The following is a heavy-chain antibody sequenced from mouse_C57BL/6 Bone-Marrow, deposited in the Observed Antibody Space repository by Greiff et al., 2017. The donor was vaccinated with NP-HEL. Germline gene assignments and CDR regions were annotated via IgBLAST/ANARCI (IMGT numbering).Heavy chain of an antibody. J-gene: IGHJ3*01. CDR1: GYTFTSYG. CDR2: IYPRSGNT. CDR3: ARRGQLRFAY. Sequence: VQLQQSGAELARPGASVKLSCKASGYTFTSYGISWVKQRTGQGLEWIGEIYPRSGNTYYNEKFKGKATLTADKSSSTAYMELRSLTSEDSAVYFCARRGQLRFAYWGQGTLVTVSA. V-gene: IGHV1-81*01. D-gene: IGHD3-2*02.